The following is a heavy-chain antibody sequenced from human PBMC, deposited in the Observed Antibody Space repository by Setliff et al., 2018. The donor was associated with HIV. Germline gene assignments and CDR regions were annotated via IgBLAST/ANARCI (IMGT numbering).Heavy chain of an antibody. CDR3: ARTITTFGVIGRGGRMDV. Sequence: TLSLTCAVYGGSFSGYSWTWIRQSPGKGLEWIGEMNHSEHYYNPTLKSRVTISMDTSKNQSSLELSSVTAADTALYYCARTITTFGVIGRGGRMDVWGKGTTVTVPS. CDR2: MNHSEH. V-gene: IGHV4-34*01. CDR1: GGSFSGYS. J-gene: IGHJ6*04. D-gene: IGHD3-3*01.